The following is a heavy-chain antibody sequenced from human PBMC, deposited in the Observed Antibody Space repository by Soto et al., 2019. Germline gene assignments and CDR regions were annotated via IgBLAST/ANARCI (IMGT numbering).Heavy chain of an antibody. J-gene: IGHJ4*02. CDR2: INAGNGNT. CDR1: GYTFTSYA. CDR3: ARGRRIPSSSDAWGYYFDY. Sequence: GASVKVSCKASGYTFTSYAMHWVRQAPGQRLEWMGWINAGNGNTKYSQKFQGRVTITRDTSASTAYMELSSLRSEDTAVYYCARGRRIPSSSDAWGYYFDYWGQGTLVTVSS. V-gene: IGHV1-3*01. D-gene: IGHD6-6*01.